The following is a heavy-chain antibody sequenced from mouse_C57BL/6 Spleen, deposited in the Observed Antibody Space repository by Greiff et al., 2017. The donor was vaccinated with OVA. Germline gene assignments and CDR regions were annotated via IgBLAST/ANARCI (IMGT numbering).Heavy chain of an antibody. CDR1: GYTFTDYN. CDR2: INPNNGGT. J-gene: IGHJ4*01. CDR3: ARGAYYSNYYAMDY. Sequence: VQLQQSGPELVKPGASVKIPCKASGYTFTDYNMDWVKQSHGKSLEWIGDINPNNGGTIYNQKFKGKATLTVDKSSSTAYMELRSLTSADTAVYYCARGAYYSNYYAMDYWGQGTSVTVSS. D-gene: IGHD2-5*01. V-gene: IGHV1-18*01.